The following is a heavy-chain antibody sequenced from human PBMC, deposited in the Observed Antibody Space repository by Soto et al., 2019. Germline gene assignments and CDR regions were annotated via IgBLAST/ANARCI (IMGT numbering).Heavy chain of an antibody. V-gene: IGHV4-30-4*01. Sequence: QVQLQESGPGLVKPSQTLSLTCTVSGGSISSGDYYWSWIRQPPGKGLEWIGYIYYSGSTYYNPSHKSRVTISVDTSKNQFSLKLSSVTAADTAVYYCARELMDTYYYYGMDVWGQGTTVTVSS. CDR3: ARELMDTYYYYGMDV. J-gene: IGHJ6*02. CDR2: IYYSGST. D-gene: IGHD3-10*01. CDR1: GGSISSGDYY.